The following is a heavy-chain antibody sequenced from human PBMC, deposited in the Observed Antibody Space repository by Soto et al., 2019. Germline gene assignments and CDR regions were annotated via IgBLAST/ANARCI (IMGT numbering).Heavy chain of an antibody. J-gene: IGHJ5*02. CDR3: ARGLEMATITSWFAP. CDR2: IYYSGST. D-gene: IGHD5-12*01. CDR1: GGSISSYY. V-gene: IGHV4-59*01. Sequence: QVQLQESGPGLVKPSETLSLTCTVSGGSISSYYWSWIRQPPGKGLEWIGYIYYSGSTNYNPSLKSRVTLSVDTSKNQFSLKLSSVTAADTAVYYCARGLEMATITSWFAPWGQGTLVTVSS.